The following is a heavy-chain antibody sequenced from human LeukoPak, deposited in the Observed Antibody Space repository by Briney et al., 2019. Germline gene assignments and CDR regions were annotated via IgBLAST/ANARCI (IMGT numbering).Heavy chain of an antibody. CDR2: IYHSGSN. V-gene: IGHV4-4*02. D-gene: IGHD4-23*01. Sequence: SETLSLTCAVSGASISTSDWWSWVRQPPGKGLEWIGEIYHSGSNNYNPSLKSRVTISVDKSKNQFSLKLSSVTAADTAVYYCARAGYGGNSLDYWGQGTLATVSS. CDR1: GASISTSDW. J-gene: IGHJ4*02. CDR3: ARAGYGGNSLDY.